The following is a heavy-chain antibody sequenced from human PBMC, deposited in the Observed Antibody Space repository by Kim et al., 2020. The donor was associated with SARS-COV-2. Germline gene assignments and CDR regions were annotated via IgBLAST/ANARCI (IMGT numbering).Heavy chain of an antibody. CDR1: GYTLTELS. CDR3: ATWRYYDFWSGYDPYFDY. J-gene: IGHJ4*02. CDR2: FDPEDGET. D-gene: IGHD3-3*01. Sequence: ASVKVSCKVSGYTLTELSMHWVRQAPGKGLEWMGGFDPEDGETIYAQKFQGRVTMTEDTSTDTAYMELSSLRSEDTAVYYCATWRYYDFWSGYDPYFDYWGQGTLVTVSS. V-gene: IGHV1-24*01.